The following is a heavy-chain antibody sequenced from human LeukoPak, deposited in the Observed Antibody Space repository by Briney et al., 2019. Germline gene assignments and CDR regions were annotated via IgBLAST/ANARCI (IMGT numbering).Heavy chain of an antibody. CDR1: GGSISSGSYY. Sequence: PSETLSLTCTVSGGSISSGSYYWSWIRQPAGKGLEWIGRIYTSGSTNYNPSLKSRATMSVDTSKNQFSLKLSSVTAADTAVYYCARDLVAMAASYYYYYYMDVWGKGTTVTVSS. D-gene: IGHD5-18*01. V-gene: IGHV4-61*02. CDR3: ARDLVAMAASYYYYYYMDV. J-gene: IGHJ6*03. CDR2: IYTSGST.